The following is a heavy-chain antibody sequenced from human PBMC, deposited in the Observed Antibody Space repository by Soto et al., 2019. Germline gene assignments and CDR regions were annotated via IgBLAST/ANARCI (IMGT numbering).Heavy chain of an antibody. Sequence: ASVKVSCKASGYTFTSYDINWVRQATGQGLEWMGWMNPNSGNTGYPQKFQGRVTMTRNTSISTAYMELSSLRFGDTAVYYCARSPPRVERNNYAGGWFDPWGQGTLVTSPQ. CDR3: ARSPPRVERNNYAGGWFDP. J-gene: IGHJ5*02. CDR2: MNPNSGNT. V-gene: IGHV1-8*01. D-gene: IGHD4-4*01. CDR1: GYTFTSYD.